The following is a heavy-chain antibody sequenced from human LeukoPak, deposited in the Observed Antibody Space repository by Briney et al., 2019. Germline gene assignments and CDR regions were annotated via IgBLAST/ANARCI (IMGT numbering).Heavy chain of an antibody. D-gene: IGHD6-6*01. Sequence: PGGSLRLSCAASGFTFSDYYMSWIRQAPGKGLEWVSYISSSSRYTYYADSVKGRFTISRDNSKNTLYLQMNSLRAEDTAVYYCAKSAPGGMDVWGQGTTVTVSS. CDR3: AKSAPGGMDV. CDR2: ISSSSRYT. CDR1: GFTFSDYY. V-gene: IGHV3-11*03. J-gene: IGHJ6*02.